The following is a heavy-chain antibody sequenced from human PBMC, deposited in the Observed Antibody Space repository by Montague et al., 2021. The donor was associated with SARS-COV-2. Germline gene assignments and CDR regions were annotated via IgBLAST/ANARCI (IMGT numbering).Heavy chain of an antibody. CDR2: IYYSGNT. V-gene: IGHV4-39*01. CDR3: ASLGSPAYCGGDCYVRDYGMDV. J-gene: IGHJ6*02. D-gene: IGHD2-21*02. CDR1: GGSITSSAYY. Sequence: SETLSLTCTVSGGSITSSAYYWSWIRQSPGKGLEWIGTIYYSGNTYSNPSLESRVTISMDTSKSQVSLKINSVTAADTAVYFCASLGSPAYCGGDCYVRDYGMDVWGQGTRVTVSS.